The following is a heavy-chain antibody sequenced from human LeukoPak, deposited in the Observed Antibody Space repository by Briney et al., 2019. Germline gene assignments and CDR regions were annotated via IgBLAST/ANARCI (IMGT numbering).Heavy chain of an antibody. CDR2: ISGSGGST. Sequence: GGSLRLSCAASGFTFSTYAMSWVRQAPGKGLEWVSAISGSGGSTYYADSVKGRFTISRDNAKNSLYLQMNSLRAEDTAVYYCARGDKFSGDYWGQGTLVTVSS. D-gene: IGHD3-16*01. CDR1: GFTFSTYA. V-gene: IGHV3-23*01. CDR3: ARGDKFSGDY. J-gene: IGHJ4*02.